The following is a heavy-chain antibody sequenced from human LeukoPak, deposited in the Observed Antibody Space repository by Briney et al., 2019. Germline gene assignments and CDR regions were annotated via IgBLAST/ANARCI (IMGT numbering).Heavy chain of an antibody. CDR2: MNPNSGNT. CDR1: GYTCTSYD. CDR3: ARGLLEGDYMDV. D-gene: IGHD1-26*01. V-gene: IGHV1-8*03. J-gene: IGHJ6*03. Sequence: GASVKVSCKASGYTCTSYDINWVRQATGQGLEWMGWMNPNSGNTGYAQKFQGRVTITRNTSISTAYMELSSLSSEDTAVYYCARGLLEGDYMDVWGKGTTVTVSS.